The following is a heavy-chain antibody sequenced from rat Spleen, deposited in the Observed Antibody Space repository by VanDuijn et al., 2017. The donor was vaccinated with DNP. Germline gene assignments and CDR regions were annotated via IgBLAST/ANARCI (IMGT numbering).Heavy chain of an antibody. CDR2: ISHSDGTT. D-gene: IGHD1-10*01. J-gene: IGHJ2*01. V-gene: IGHV5-25*01. Sequence: EVQLVESGGGLVQPGGSLKLSCVASGFSFRNYYMAWVRQTPNRGLEWVAMISHSDGTTYYPDSVKGRFTISRVNAESSLYLQMNSLKSEDTATYYCAREQHYHFDYWGQGVMVTVSS. CDR1: GFSFRNYY. CDR3: AREQHYHFDY.